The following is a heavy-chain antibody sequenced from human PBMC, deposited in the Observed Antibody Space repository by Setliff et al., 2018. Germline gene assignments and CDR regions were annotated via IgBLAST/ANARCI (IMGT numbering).Heavy chain of an antibody. J-gene: IGHJ3*02. D-gene: IGHD4-17*01. CDR3: ARDSPTVVTHIRAFDI. CDR2: ISASNGNT. CDR1: GYTFTNYG. Sequence: RASVKVSCKASGYTFTNYGISWVRQAPGQGLEWMGWISASNGNTNSAQKLQGRVTMTTDTSTSTAYMEPRSLRSDDTAVYYCARDSPTVVTHIRAFDIWGQGTMVTVPS. V-gene: IGHV1-18*01.